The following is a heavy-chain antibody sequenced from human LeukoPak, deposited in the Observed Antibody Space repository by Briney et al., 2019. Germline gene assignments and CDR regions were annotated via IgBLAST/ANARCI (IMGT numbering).Heavy chain of an antibody. D-gene: IGHD1-26*01. CDR3: ASSGSYRFDY. CDR2: ITASGTAM. V-gene: IGHV3-48*02. J-gene: IGHJ4*02. CDR1: GFTSSTYT. Sequence: GGSLRLSCAASGFTSSTYTMNWVRQAPGKGLEWVSHITASGTAMFYADSVKGRFTISRDNAKNSLYLQMNSLRDEDTAVYYCASSGSYRFDYWGQGTLVTVSS.